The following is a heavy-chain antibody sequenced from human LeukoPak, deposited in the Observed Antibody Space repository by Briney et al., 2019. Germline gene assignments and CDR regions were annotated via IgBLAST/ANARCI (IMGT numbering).Heavy chain of an antibody. Sequence: VASVKVSCKASGYTFTSYAMNWVRQAPGQGLEWMGWINPNSGNTGYAQKFQGRVTMTRNTSISTAYMELSSLRSEDTAVYYCARVTNMRIQLWLGYWGQGTLVTVSS. D-gene: IGHD5-18*01. CDR1: GYTFTSYA. J-gene: IGHJ4*02. V-gene: IGHV1-8*02. CDR3: ARVTNMRIQLWLGY. CDR2: INPNSGNT.